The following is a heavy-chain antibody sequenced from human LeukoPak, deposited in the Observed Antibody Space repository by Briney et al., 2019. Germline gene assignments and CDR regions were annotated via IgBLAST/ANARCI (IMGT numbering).Heavy chain of an antibody. CDR2: INHSGST. J-gene: IGHJ3*02. Sequence: PSETLSLTCAVYGGSFSGYYWSWIRQPPGKGLEWIGEINHSGSTNYNPSLKSRVTISADTSKNQFSLKLSSVTAADTAVYYCARAYYGDYTAFDIWGQGTMVTVSS. V-gene: IGHV4-34*01. CDR3: ARAYYGDYTAFDI. CDR1: GGSFSGYY. D-gene: IGHD4-17*01.